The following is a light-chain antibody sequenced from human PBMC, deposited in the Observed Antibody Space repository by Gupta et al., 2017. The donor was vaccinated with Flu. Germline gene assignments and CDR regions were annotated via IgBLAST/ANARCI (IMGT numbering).Light chain of an antibody. J-gene: IGLJ2*01. V-gene: IGLV1-47*01. CDR2: RNE. Sequence: VTIPCSGGNSNNGSSWVYWYQQQRPGTAPKLLMYRNEQRPSWVPDRLSASKNGTSAALAIIGVLSEDEADYYCAAWDASRSAVVFGGGTKLTV. CDR1: NSNNGSSW. CDR3: AAWDASRSAVV.